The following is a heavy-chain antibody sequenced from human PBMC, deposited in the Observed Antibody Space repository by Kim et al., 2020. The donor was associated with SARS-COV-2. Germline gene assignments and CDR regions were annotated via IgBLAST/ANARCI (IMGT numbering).Heavy chain of an antibody. CDR1: GYTFTTRY. CDR3: ARGNTETIDY. V-gene: IGHV1-2*05. J-gene: IGHJ4*02. CDR2: INPDSGVT. Sequence: ASVKVSCKTSGYTFTTRYLHWVRQAPGHGLEWMGRINPDSGVTDYAQRFQGRVTMTRDKSISTVYMELSSLRSDDTVVYYCARGNTETIDYWGQGPLVTVS.